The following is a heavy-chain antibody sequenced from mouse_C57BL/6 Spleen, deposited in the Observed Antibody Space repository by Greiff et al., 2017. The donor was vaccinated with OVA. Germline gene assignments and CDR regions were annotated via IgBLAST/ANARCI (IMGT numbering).Heavy chain of an antibody. CDR3: ARVGIYYDYEGEFAY. V-gene: IGHV1-64*01. D-gene: IGHD2-4*01. Sequence: QVQLQQPGAELVKPGASVKLSCKASGYTFTSYWMHWVKQRPGQGLEWIGMIHPNSGSTNYNEKFKSKATLTVDKSSSTAYMQLSSLTSEDSAVYYCARVGIYYDYEGEFAYWGQGTLVTVAA. CDR1: GYTFTSYW. CDR2: IHPNSGST. J-gene: IGHJ3*01.